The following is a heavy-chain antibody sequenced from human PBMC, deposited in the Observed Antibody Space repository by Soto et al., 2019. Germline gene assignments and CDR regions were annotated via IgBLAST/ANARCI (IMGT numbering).Heavy chain of an antibody. V-gene: IGHV1-24*01. CDR2: FDPEDGET. Sequence: ASVNVSCKVSGYTLTELSMHWVRQAPGKGLEWMGGFDPEDGETIYAQKFQGRVTMTEDTSTDTAYMELSSLRSEDTAVYYCATDRLGNDCSGGSCYSFYPWGQGTLVTVSS. CDR1: GYTLTELS. D-gene: IGHD2-15*01. J-gene: IGHJ5*02. CDR3: ATDRLGNDCSGGSCYSFYP.